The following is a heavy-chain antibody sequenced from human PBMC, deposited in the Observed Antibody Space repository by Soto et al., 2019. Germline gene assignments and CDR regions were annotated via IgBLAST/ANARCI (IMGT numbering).Heavy chain of an antibody. Sequence: LQLQESGSGLVKPSQTLSLTCAVSGGSISSGGYSWSWIRQPPGKGLECIGYIYHSGSTYYNPSLKSRVTISVDRSKNQFSLKLSSVTAADTAVYYCASRPPYYYGSGSYGFDPWGQGTLVTVSS. CDR2: IYHSGST. CDR1: GGSISSGGYS. V-gene: IGHV4-30-2*01. CDR3: ASRPPYYYGSGSYGFDP. J-gene: IGHJ5*02. D-gene: IGHD3-10*01.